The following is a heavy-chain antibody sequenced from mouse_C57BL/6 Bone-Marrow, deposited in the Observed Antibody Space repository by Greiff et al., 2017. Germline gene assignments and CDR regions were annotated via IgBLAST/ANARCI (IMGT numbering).Heavy chain of an antibody. CDR1: GFTFSSYA. Sequence: EVKLMESGGGLVKPGGSLKLSCAASGFTFSSYAMSWVRQTPEKRLEWVATISDGGSYTYYPDNVKGRFPISRDNAKNKLYLQMSHLKSEDTAMYYCARCLWFAYWGQGTLVTVSA. CDR3: ARCLWFAY. J-gene: IGHJ3*01. CDR2: ISDGGSYT. V-gene: IGHV5-4*03.